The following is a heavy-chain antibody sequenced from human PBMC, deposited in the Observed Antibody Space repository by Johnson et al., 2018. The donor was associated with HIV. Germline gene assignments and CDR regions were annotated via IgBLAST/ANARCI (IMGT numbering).Heavy chain of an antibody. Sequence: QVQLVESGGGVVQPGGSLRLYCAASGFTFSSYGMHWVRQAPGKGLEWVAFIRYDGSNKYYADSVKGRFTISRDNSKNTLYLQMNSLRAEDTAVYYCAREGEVGRAFDIWGQGTMVTVSS. CDR2: IRYDGSNK. V-gene: IGHV3-30*02. D-gene: IGHD3-16*01. CDR3: AREGEVGRAFDI. CDR1: GFTFSSYG. J-gene: IGHJ3*02.